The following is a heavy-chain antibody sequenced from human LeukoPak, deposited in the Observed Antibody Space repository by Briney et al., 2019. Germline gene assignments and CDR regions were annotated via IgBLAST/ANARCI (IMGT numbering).Heavy chain of an antibody. V-gene: IGHV4-59*01. Sequence: PETLSLTCTVSGGSISSYYWSWIRQPPGKGLEWIGYIYYSGSTNYNPSLKSRVTISVDTSKNQFSLKLSSVTAADTAVYYCARSGYSSSWYRNWLDPWGQGTLVTVSS. J-gene: IGHJ5*02. D-gene: IGHD6-13*01. CDR3: ARSGYSSSWYRNWLDP. CDR1: GGSISSYY. CDR2: IYYSGST.